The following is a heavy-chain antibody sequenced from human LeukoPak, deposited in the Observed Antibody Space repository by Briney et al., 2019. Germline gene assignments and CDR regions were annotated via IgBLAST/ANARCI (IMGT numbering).Heavy chain of an antibody. CDR3: ARGGRMQLWWGYYFDY. Sequence: GGPLRLSCAASGFTFSSYGMHWVRQAPGKGLEWVAVIWYDGSNKYYADSVKGRFTISRDNSKNTLYLQMNSLRAEDTAVYYCARGGRMQLWWGYYFDYWGQGTLVTVSS. J-gene: IGHJ4*02. D-gene: IGHD5-18*01. V-gene: IGHV3-33*01. CDR1: GFTFSSYG. CDR2: IWYDGSNK.